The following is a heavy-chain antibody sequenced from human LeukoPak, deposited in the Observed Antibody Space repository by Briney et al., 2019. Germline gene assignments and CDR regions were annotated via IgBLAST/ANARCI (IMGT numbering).Heavy chain of an antibody. V-gene: IGHV1-2*02. Sequence: GGSLRLSRAASGFTFSSYAMHWVRQAPGQGLEWMGWINPDSGGTNYAQKFQGRVTMTRDTSITTAYMELSRLTSDDTAVYYCASGYSDYADYYNYYMDVWGKGTTVTVSS. J-gene: IGHJ6*03. CDR1: GFTFSSYA. CDR2: INPDSGGT. D-gene: IGHD4-11*01. CDR3: ASGYSDYADYYNYYMDV.